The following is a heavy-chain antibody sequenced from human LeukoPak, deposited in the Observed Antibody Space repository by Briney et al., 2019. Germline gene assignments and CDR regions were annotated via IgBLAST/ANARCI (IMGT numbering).Heavy chain of an antibody. CDR3: ARDVGSSSGWYSWFDP. Sequence: ASVKVSCKASGYTFTSYDINWVRQATGQGLEWMGWMNPNSGNTGYAQKFQGRVTMTRNTSISTAYMELSSLRSEDTAVYYCARDVGSSSGWYSWFDPWGQGTLVAVSS. J-gene: IGHJ5*02. CDR2: MNPNSGNT. CDR1: GYTFTSYD. V-gene: IGHV1-8*01. D-gene: IGHD6-19*01.